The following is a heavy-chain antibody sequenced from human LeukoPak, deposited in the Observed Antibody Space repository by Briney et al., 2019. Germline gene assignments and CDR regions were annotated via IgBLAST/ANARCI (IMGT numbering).Heavy chain of an antibody. J-gene: IGHJ3*02. CDR1: GFTFSDHY. Sequence: GGSLRLSCAASGFTFSDHYMDWVRQAPGKGLHVVGRTRNKANSYTTEYAASVRGRFTISRDDSKNSLYLQMNSLKTEDTAVYYCARGRGWPDAFDIWGQGTMVTVSS. V-gene: IGHV3-72*01. CDR2: TRNKANSYTT. CDR3: ARGRGWPDAFDI. D-gene: IGHD3-10*01.